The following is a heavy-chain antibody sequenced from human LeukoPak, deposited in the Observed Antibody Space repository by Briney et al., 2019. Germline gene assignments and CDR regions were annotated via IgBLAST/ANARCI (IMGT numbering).Heavy chain of an antibody. Sequence: GGSLRLSCAASGFTFSSYAMHRVRQAPGKGLEWVAVISYDGSNKYYADSVKGRFTISRDNSKNTLYLQMNSLRAEDTAVYYCARGAKKYYFDYWGQGTLVTVSS. J-gene: IGHJ4*02. V-gene: IGHV3-30*04. CDR3: ARGAKKYYFDY. CDR2: ISYDGSNK. CDR1: GFTFSSYA.